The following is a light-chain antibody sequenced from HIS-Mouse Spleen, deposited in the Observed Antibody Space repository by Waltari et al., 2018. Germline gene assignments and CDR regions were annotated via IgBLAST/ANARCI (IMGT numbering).Light chain of an antibody. CDR3: AAWDDSLNGVV. J-gene: IGLJ2*01. CDR1: SSNIGSNT. Sequence: QSVLTQPPSASGTPGQRVTISCSGSSSNIGSNTVNWYQQPPGTAPKLLIYSNNQRPSWVPDRFSGSKSGTSASLAISGLQSEDEADYYCAAWDDSLNGVVFGGGTKLTVL. CDR2: SNN. V-gene: IGLV1-44*01.